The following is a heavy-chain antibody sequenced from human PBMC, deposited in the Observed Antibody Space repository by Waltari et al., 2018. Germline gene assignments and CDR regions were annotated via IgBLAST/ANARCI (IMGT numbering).Heavy chain of an antibody. J-gene: IGHJ4*02. D-gene: IGHD6-13*01. CDR3: ASIAAAGWGSFDY. CDR2: IKQDGREK. Sequence: EVQLVESGGGLVQPGGSLRLSCAASGFTFSSYWMSWVRQAPGKGLEWVANIKQDGREKYYVDSVKGRFTISRDNAKNSLYLQMNSLRAEDTAVYYCASIAAAGWGSFDYWGQGTLVTVSS. CDR1: GFTFSSYW. V-gene: IGHV3-7*02.